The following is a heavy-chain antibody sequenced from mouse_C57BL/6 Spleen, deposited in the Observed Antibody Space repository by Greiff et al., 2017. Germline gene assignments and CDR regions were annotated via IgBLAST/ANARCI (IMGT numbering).Heavy chain of an antibody. Sequence: QVQLQQPGAELVKPGASVKVSCKASGYTFTSYWMHWVKQRPGQGLEWIGSIHPSDSDTNYNQKFKGKATLSVDKSSSTAYMQLSSLTSEDSAVYYCAIRIYYDYGDYWGQGTTLTVSS. CDR1: GYTFTSYW. CDR2: IHPSDSDT. D-gene: IGHD2-4*01. V-gene: IGHV1-74*01. J-gene: IGHJ2*01. CDR3: AIRIYYDYGDY.